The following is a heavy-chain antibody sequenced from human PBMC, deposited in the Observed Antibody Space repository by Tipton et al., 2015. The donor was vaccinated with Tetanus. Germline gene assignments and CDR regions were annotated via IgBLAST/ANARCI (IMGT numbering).Heavy chain of an antibody. V-gene: IGHV5-51*01. J-gene: IGHJ5*02. Sequence: QSGPEVKKPGESLNISCKASGYNFATFWIGWVRQKPGKGLEWMGIIYPGDSSVRYSPTFQGQVTISADRSTTTAYLQWDRLKVSDTAMYFCASHGWAASYSWFDPWGQETQVSVSS. CDR3: ASHGWAASYSWFDP. D-gene: IGHD3-10*01. CDR1: GYNFATFW. CDR2: IYPGDSSV.